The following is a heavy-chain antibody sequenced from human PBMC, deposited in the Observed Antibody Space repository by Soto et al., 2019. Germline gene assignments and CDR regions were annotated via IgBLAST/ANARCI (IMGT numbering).Heavy chain of an antibody. CDR3: GRDLTSNANCIDP. CDR1: GDSISDGGYY. J-gene: IGHJ5*02. V-gene: IGHV4-30-4*01. D-gene: IGHD2-2*01. CDR2: IYYTGKT. Sequence: PSETLSLTCTVSGDSISDGGYYWAWIRQRPGKGLEWMGYIYYTGKTYYNPSLESRLTMSVDRSKTQFSLRLTSVTAADTAVYFCGRDLTSNANCIDPWGQGTLVTVSS.